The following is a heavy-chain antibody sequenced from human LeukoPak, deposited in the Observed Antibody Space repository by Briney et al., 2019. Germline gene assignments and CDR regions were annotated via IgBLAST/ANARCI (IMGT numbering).Heavy chain of an antibody. CDR1: GYTFTSYG. J-gene: IGHJ5*02. CDR2: INPNSGGT. Sequence: ASVKVSCKASGYTFTSYGISWVRQAPGQGLEWMGWINPNSGGTNYAQKFQGRVTMTRDTSISTAYMELSRLRSDDTAVYYCARGGDCSSTSCYSDWFDPWGQGTLVTVSS. V-gene: IGHV1-2*02. CDR3: ARGGDCSSTSCYSDWFDP. D-gene: IGHD2-2*01.